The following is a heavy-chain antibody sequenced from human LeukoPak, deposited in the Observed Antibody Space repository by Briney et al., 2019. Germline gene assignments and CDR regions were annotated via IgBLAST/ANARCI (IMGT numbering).Heavy chain of an antibody. J-gene: IGHJ4*02. V-gene: IGHV4-34*01. CDR2: INHSGST. D-gene: IGHD4-17*01. CDR3: ASSGDYPFDY. CDR1: GGSFSGYY. Sequence: SETLSLTCAVYGGSFSGYYWSWIRQPPGKGLEWIGEINHSGSTNYNPSLKSRVTISVDTSKNQFSLKLSSVTAADTAVHYCASSGDYPFDYWGQGTLVTVSS.